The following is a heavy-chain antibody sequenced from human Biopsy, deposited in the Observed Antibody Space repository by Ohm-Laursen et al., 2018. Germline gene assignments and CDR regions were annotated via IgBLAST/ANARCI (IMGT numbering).Heavy chain of an antibody. D-gene: IGHD6-13*01. CDR3: ARTPILIVSAGLVYRHRRHLQGMDV. CDR2: VDWDDYK. J-gene: IGHJ6*02. CDR1: GFSLSARGMR. V-gene: IGHV2-70*04. Sequence: PTQTLTLTFSFSGFSLSARGMRVSWIRQAPGKALEWLARVDWDDYKDYSASLQTKLSISKDTSNDQVVLTVNNVDPADTATYYCARTPILIVSAGLVYRHRRHLQGMDVWGQGIAVTVS.